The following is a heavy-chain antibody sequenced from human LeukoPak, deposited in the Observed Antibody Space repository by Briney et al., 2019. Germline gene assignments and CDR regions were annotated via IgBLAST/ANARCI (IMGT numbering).Heavy chain of an antibody. V-gene: IGHV4-61*02. CDR2: MNNTGRV. Sequence: SQTLSLTCTISGGSFSSSSYYWSWIRQPAGKGLEWIGRMNNTGRVTYNPSLESRVTISIDTSNNQFSLKLNSVTAADTAVYYCASGDFDCWGQGTLVTVSS. CDR1: GGSFSSSSYY. J-gene: IGHJ4*02. CDR3: ASGDFDC.